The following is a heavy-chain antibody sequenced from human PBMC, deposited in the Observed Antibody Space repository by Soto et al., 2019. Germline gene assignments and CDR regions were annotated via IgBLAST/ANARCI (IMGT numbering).Heavy chain of an antibody. Sequence: QLQLQESGPGLVKPSETLSLTCTVSGGSISSSSYYWGWIRQPPGKGLEWIGSVYYSGSTYYNPSHKSRVTIAVDTSKNQFSLKLSSVTAADTAVYYCARRRYSSGWYYFDYWGQGTLVTVSS. V-gene: IGHV4-39*01. CDR3: ARRRYSSGWYYFDY. CDR2: VYYSGST. CDR1: GGSISSSSYY. J-gene: IGHJ4*02. D-gene: IGHD6-19*01.